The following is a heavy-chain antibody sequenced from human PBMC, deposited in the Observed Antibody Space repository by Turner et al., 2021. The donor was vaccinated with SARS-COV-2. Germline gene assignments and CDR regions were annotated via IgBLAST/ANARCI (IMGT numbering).Heavy chain of an antibody. V-gene: IGHV3-30*18. Sequence: QVQLVETGGGVVQPGGSLSLSCADSGFTFRSYGRHWVRQALGKGLEWGAVTSYDGSDKNYAVSVKVRFTISRDNSKNTLYLQVNSLRAEDTAVYYCANQSGPYCSGGSCYGGIFDYWGQGTLVTVSS. CDR2: TSYDGSDK. D-gene: IGHD2-15*01. CDR3: ANQSGPYCSGGSCYGGIFDY. CDR1: GFTFRSYG. J-gene: IGHJ4*02.